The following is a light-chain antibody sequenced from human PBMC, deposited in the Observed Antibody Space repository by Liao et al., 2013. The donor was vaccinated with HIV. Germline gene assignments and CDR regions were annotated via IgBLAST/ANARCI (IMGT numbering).Light chain of an antibody. V-gene: IGLV3-1*01. CDR2: QDN. Sequence: SYELTQPPSVSVSPGQTASIACSGNKLGDKYVCWYQQKPGQSPVLVIYQDNKRPSGIPERFSGSNSGNTATLTIRGTQAMDEADYYCQASDSSTYVFGTGTKVTVL. J-gene: IGLJ1*01. CDR3: QASDSSTYV. CDR1: KLGDKY.